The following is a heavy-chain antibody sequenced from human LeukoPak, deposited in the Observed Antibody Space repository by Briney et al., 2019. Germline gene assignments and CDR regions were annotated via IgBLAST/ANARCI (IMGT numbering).Heavy chain of an antibody. V-gene: IGHV4-61*02. J-gene: IGHJ4*02. CDR3: ARVPRRYYYDSSGYYYLPFDY. D-gene: IGHD3-22*01. Sequence: SETLSLTCTVSGGSISSGSYYWRWLRQPAGKGLEWIGRIYTSGSTNYNPSLKSRVTISVDTSKNQFSLKLSSVTAADTAVYYCARVPRRYYYDSSGYYYLPFDYWGQGTPVTVSS. CDR1: GGSISSGSYY. CDR2: IYTSGST.